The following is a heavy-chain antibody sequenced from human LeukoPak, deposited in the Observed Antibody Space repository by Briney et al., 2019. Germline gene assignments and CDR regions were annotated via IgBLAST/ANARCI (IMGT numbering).Heavy chain of an antibody. Sequence: GGSLRLSCATSGFSFSSTFLNWVRQAPGKGLQYVSSIDTTHYTYYAGSVKGRFTISRDNAKNTLYLQMNSLRAEDTAVYYCAKDGGYGDYVMDVWGKGTTVTVSS. CDR3: AKDGGYGDYVMDV. V-gene: IGHV3-21*01. J-gene: IGHJ6*04. CDR2: IDTTHYT. D-gene: IGHD3-16*01. CDR1: GFSFSSTF.